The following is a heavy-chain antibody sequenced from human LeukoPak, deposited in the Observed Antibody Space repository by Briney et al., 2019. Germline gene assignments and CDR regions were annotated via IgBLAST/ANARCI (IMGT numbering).Heavy chain of an antibody. D-gene: IGHD3-22*01. V-gene: IGHV4-59*01. CDR2: IFYIGST. CDR3: ARERPYHSSGYSNDAFDV. CDR1: GGSISSYY. Sequence: SETLSLTCTVSGGSISSYYWSWIRQPPGKGLEWIGYIFYIGSTNYNPSLKSRVTISVDTSKNHLSLKLSSVTAADTAVYYCARERPYHSSGYSNDAFDVWGPGTMVTVSS. J-gene: IGHJ3*01.